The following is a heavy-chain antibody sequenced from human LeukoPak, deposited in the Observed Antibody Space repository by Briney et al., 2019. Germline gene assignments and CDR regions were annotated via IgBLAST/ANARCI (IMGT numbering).Heavy chain of an antibody. Sequence: PGGSLRLSCAASGFTFDNYGINWVRHAPGKGLEWVAFIRYDGSNKYYADSVKGRFTISRDNSKNTLYLQMNSLRAEDTAVYYCAKDWELSFDYWGQGTLVTVSS. CDR1: GFTFDNYG. CDR2: IRYDGSNK. CDR3: AKDWELSFDY. D-gene: IGHD1-26*01. J-gene: IGHJ4*02. V-gene: IGHV3-30*02.